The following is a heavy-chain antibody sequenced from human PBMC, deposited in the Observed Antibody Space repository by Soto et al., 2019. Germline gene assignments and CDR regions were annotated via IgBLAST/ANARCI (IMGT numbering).Heavy chain of an antibody. CDR2: ISSRGSTI. CDR1: GFTFSDYY. V-gene: IGHV3-11*01. Sequence: QVQLVESGGGLVKPGGSLRLSCAASGFTFSDYYMSWIRQAPGKGLQWVSYISSRGSTIYYADSVKGRFTISRDNAKNLLYLQMNSLGAEDTAVYYCARTTEWLRIRGFDYWGQGTLVTVSS. CDR3: ARTTEWLRIRGFDY. J-gene: IGHJ4*02. D-gene: IGHD5-12*01.